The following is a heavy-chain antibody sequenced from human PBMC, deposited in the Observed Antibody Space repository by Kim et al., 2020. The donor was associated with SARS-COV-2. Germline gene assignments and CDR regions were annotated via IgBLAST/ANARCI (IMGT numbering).Heavy chain of an antibody. CDR2: IIPIFGTA. V-gene: IGHV1-69*13. D-gene: IGHD6-6*01. J-gene: IGHJ6*02. Sequence: SVKVSCKASGGTFSSYAISWVRQAPGQGLEWMGGIIPIFGTANYAQKFQGRVTNTADESTSTAYMELSSLRSEDTAVYYCARAHWVAARPSYYYYGMDVWGQGTTVTVSS. CDR1: GGTFSSYA. CDR3: ARAHWVAARPSYYYYGMDV.